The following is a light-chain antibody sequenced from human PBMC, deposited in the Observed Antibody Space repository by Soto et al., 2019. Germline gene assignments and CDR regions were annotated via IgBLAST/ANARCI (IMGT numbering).Light chain of an antibody. Sequence: AIQMTQSPSSLYASVGDRVIITCRASQAIRTELGWYQQRPGKAPKLLIYGTSNLQSGVPSRFSGSGSGTDFTLTINGLQPEDFATYYCLQDYSYPRTFGKGNKVDVK. CDR1: QAIRTE. CDR3: LQDYSYPRT. CDR2: GTS. J-gene: IGKJ1*01. V-gene: IGKV1-6*01.